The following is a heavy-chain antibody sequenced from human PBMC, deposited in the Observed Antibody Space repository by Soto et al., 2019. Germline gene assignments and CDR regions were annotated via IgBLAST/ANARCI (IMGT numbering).Heavy chain of an antibody. CDR3: ARAGGYSYGRRNWFDP. J-gene: IGHJ5*02. CDR2: IYYSGST. V-gene: IGHV4-59*01. CDR1: GGSISSYY. Sequence: SETLSLTCTVSGGSISSYYWSWIRQPPGKGLEWIGYIYYSGSTNYNPFLKSRVTISVDTSKNQFSLKLSSVTAADTAVYYCARAGGYSYGRRNWFDPWGQGTLVTVSS. D-gene: IGHD5-18*01.